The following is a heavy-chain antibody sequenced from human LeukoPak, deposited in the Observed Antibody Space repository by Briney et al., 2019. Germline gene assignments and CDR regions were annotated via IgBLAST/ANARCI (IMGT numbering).Heavy chain of an antibody. Sequence: AGGSLRLSCAASGFICSSYWMHWVRQDPEKGLVWVSRISPDGSSINYADSVKGRFTISRDNFKKTVYLQMNSLRAEDTAVYYCAKDAQRGFDYSNSLEYWGQGTLVTVSS. CDR1: GFICSSYW. V-gene: IGHV3-74*01. J-gene: IGHJ4*02. CDR3: AKDAQRGFDYSNSLEY. CDR2: ISPDGSSI. D-gene: IGHD4-11*01.